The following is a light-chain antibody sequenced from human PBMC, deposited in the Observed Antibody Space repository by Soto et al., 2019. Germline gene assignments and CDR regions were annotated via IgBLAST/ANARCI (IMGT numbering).Light chain of an antibody. CDR1: QSVSSN. CDR3: QQYNNRIH. V-gene: IGKV3-15*01. J-gene: IGKJ1*01. CDR2: GAS. Sequence: EIVMTQSPATLSVSPGERATLSCRASQSVSSNLAWYQQKPGQAPRLLIYGASTRATGIPARFSGSGSGTEFTLTISSLQSEDFAVYYCQQYNNRIHFGQGTKVDVK.